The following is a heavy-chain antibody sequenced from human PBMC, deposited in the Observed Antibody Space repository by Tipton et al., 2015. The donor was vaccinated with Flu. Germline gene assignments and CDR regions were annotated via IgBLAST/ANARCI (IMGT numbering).Heavy chain of an antibody. J-gene: IGHJ4*02. V-gene: IGHV1-18*01. CDR1: GYTFTSFG. D-gene: IGHD3-22*01. CDR3: ARGGAFNFDSSGFYTL. CDR2: ISAYNGDS. Sequence: QLVQSGGAVMRPGASVEVSCKASGYTFTSFGIHWVRQAPGQGLDWMGWISAYNGDSNYAPRFQGRITLTTDVFTNTAYMELRSLRSDDTAVYYCARGGAFNFDSSGFYTLWGQGTLVSVSS.